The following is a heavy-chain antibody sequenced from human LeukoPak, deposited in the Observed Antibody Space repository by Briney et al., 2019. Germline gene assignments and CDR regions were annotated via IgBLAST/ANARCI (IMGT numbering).Heavy chain of an antibody. CDR3: ARGGVDIVATMVSVY. J-gene: IGHJ4*02. CDR2: IKEDGREK. V-gene: IGHV3-7*01. Sequence: GXXLRLSCAASGFTFSRYWMSWVRQAAGKGVEGVAKIKEDGREKYYVESVKGRFNISRDKAKKSMYLQMNSLRAEDTAVYYCARGGVDIVATMVSVYWGQGTLVTVSS. D-gene: IGHD5-12*01. CDR1: GFTFSRYW.